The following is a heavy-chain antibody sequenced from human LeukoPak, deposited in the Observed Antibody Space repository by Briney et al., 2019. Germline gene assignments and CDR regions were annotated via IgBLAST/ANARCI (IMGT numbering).Heavy chain of an antibody. J-gene: IGHJ4*02. D-gene: IGHD2-2*01. CDR2: IKQDGSEK. V-gene: IGHV3-7*03. CDR3: ATGSRRAGVTKQPPDY. CDR1: GFSFSSYW. Sequence: GGSLRLSCAASGFSFSSYWMSWVRQAPGKGLEWVANIKQDGSEKYYVDSVKGRFTISRDNAKNSLYLQMNSLRAEDTAVYYCATGSRRAGVTKQPPDYWGQGTLVTVSS.